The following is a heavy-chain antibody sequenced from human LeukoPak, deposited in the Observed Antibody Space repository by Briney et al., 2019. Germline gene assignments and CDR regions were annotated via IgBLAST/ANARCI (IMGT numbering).Heavy chain of an antibody. J-gene: IGHJ4*02. CDR2: IYYSGST. V-gene: IGHV4-59*01. D-gene: IGHD2-15*01. CDR1: GGSISSFY. Sequence: SDTLSLTCTVSGGSISSFYWSWIRQPPGKGLEWMGYIYYSGSTNYNPSLKSRVTISVDTSKNQFSLKLSSVTAADTAVYYCARGSCSGGSCYWNLYYFDYWGQGTLVTVSS. CDR3: ARGSCSGGSCYWNLYYFDY.